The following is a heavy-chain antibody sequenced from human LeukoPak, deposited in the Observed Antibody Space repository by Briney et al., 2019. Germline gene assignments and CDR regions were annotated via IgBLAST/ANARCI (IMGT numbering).Heavy chain of an antibody. J-gene: IGHJ6*04. CDR3: AELGITMIGGV. V-gene: IGHV3-7*01. Sequence: GGSLRLSCAVSGFTITNHWMSWVRQAPGKGLEWVANIKQDGSEKYYVDSVKGRFTISRDNAKNSLYLQMNSLRAEDTAVYYCAELGITMIGGVWGKGATVTISS. CDR2: IKQDGSEK. CDR1: GFTITNHW. D-gene: IGHD3-10*02.